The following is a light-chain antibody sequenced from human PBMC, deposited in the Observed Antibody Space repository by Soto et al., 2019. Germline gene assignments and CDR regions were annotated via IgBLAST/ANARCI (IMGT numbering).Light chain of an antibody. Sequence: EVALTQSPGTLSLSPGARATLSCRASQSVSSSFLAWYQQKPGQAPRLLIYGASSRATGIPDRFSGSGSGTDFTLTISRLEPEDFAVYYCQQYGSSPVTFGGGTKVDIK. CDR1: QSVSSSF. CDR2: GAS. V-gene: IGKV3-20*01. J-gene: IGKJ4*01. CDR3: QQYGSSPVT.